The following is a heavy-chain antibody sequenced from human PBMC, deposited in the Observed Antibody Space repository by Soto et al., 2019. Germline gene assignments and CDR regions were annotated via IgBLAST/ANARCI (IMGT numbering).Heavy chain of an antibody. CDR1: GFTFSDYY. J-gene: IGHJ6*02. Sequence: QVQLVESGGGLVKPGGSLRLSCAASGFTFSDYYMSCIRQAPGKGLEWVAYIRSSGSTIYYADSVKGRFTISRDNAKSPLYLQQNRLRAEDTAVYDCAREEPTYYYYGMDVWGQGTTVTVSS. D-gene: IGHD1-1*01. V-gene: IGHV3-11*04. CDR3: AREEPTYYYYGMDV. CDR2: IRSSGSTI.